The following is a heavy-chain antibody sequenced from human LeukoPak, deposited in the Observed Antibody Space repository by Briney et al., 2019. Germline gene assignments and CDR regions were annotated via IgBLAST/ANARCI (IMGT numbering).Heavy chain of an antibody. CDR3: ARDSDIVVVPAAMDEGRDYGMDV. CDR1: GYTFTGYY. CDR2: INPNSGGT. J-gene: IGHJ6*02. Sequence: ASVKVSCKASGYTFTGYYMHWVRQAPGQGLEWMGWINPNSGGTNYAQKFQGRVTMTRDTSTSTVYMELSSLRSEDTAVYYCARDSDIVVVPAAMDEGRDYGMDVWGQGTTVTVSS. D-gene: IGHD2-2*01. V-gene: IGHV1-2*02.